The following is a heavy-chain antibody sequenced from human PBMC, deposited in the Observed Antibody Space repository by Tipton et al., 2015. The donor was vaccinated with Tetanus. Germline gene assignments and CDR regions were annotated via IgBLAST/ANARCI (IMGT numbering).Heavy chain of an antibody. CDR2: ISYGGST. J-gene: IGHJ4*02. V-gene: IGHV4-61*01. CDR1: GGSIRSDNYY. CDR3: ARIYDFWSGYYSDH. Sequence: TLSLTCTVSGGSIRSDNYYWNWIRQPPGKGLEWLAYISYGGSTNPNYPLKCRNTISQDTSKNQFSLKLSSVTAADTAVYYCARIYDFWSGYYSDHWGQGTLVTVSS. D-gene: IGHD3-3*01.